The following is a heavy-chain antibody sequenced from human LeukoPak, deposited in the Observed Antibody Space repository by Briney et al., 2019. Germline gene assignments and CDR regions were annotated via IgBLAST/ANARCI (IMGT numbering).Heavy chain of an antibody. CDR1: GFTFKSYA. CDR2: INSDGSWT. V-gene: IGHV3-74*01. D-gene: IGHD2/OR15-2a*01. J-gene: IGHJ4*02. Sequence: HPGGSLRLSCSASGFTFKSYAMHWVRQAPGKGLVWVSHINSDGSWTSYADSVKGRFTISKDNAKNTVYLQMNSLRAEDTAVYYCVCFYETYWGRGTLVTVSS. CDR3: VCFYETY.